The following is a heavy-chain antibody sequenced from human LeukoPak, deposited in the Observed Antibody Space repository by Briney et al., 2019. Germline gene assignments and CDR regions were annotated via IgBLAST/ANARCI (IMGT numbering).Heavy chain of an antibody. CDR2: IYYSGST. CDR1: GGSISSYY. CDR3: ARLYDIGELVDY. Sequence: PSETLSLTCTVSGGSISSYYWSWIRQPPGKGLEWIGYIYYSGSTNYNPSLKSRVTISVDTSKNQFSLKLSSVTAADTAVYYCARLYDIGELVDYWGQGTLVTVSS. J-gene: IGHJ4*02. V-gene: IGHV4-59*08. D-gene: IGHD3-10*01.